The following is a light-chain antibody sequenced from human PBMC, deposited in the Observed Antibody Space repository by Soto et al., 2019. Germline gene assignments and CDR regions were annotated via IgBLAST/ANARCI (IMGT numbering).Light chain of an antibody. CDR3: QQRASWPHT. CDR2: DAS. CDR1: RSVTTG. V-gene: IGKV3-11*01. J-gene: IGKJ4*01. Sequence: DTVLTQSPAILSLSPGERATLSCRASRSVTTGLAWYQQKPGQPPRLLLYDASNRAPGIPARFSGSGSGTDFTLTIGGLEPEDFAVYYCQQRASWPHTFGGGTRVEIK.